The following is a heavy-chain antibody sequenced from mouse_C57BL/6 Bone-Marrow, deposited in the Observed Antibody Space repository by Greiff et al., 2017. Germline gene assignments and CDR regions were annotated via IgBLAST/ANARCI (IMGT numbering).Heavy chain of an antibody. Sequence: DVMLVESGGGLVKPGGSLKLSCAASGFTFSSYTMSWVRQTPEKRLQWVAAISGGGGTTYYPDSVKGRFTITRDNDKNILYLQMSSLRSDETALYYCSRQVTTVLATKYFDVWGTGTTVTVSS. J-gene: IGHJ1*03. D-gene: IGHD1-1*01. CDR2: ISGGGGTT. V-gene: IGHV5-9*01. CDR3: SRQVTTVLATKYFDV. CDR1: GFTFSSYT.